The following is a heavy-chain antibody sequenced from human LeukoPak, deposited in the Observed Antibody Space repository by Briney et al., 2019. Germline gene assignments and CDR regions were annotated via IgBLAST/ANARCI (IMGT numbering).Heavy chain of an antibody. D-gene: IGHD3-3*01. CDR1: GYSFTSYW. J-gene: IGHJ5*02. CDR2: TYPGDSDN. CDR3: ARLSYDFWSGYKSMPNWFDP. V-gene: IGHV5-51*01. Sequence: GESLKISCKGSGYSFTSYWIGWVRQMPGKGLEWMGITYPGDSDNRYSPSFQGQVTISADKSISTAYLQWSSLKASDTAMYYCARLSYDFWSGYKSMPNWFDPWGQGTLVTVSS.